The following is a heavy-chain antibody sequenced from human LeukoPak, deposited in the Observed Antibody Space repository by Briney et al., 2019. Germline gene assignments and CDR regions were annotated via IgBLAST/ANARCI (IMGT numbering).Heavy chain of an antibody. D-gene: IGHD3-16*01. CDR3: ARGSTVRWVVDGGGGDYFDY. CDR1: GGSISSGGYY. Sequence: SQTLSLTCTVSGGSISSGGYYWSWIRQHPGKGLEWIGYIYYSGSTYYNPSLKSRVTISVDTSKNQFSLKLSSVTAADTAVYYCARGSTVRWVVDGGGGDYFDYWGQGTLVTVSS. V-gene: IGHV4-31*03. J-gene: IGHJ4*02. CDR2: IYYSGST.